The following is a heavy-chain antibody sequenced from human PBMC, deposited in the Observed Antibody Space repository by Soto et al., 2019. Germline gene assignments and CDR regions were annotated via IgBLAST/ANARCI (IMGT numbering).Heavy chain of an antibody. D-gene: IGHD3-22*01. CDR2: IYYSGST. J-gene: IGHJ4*02. CDR3: ARHGMDYYDSSGYYYSPYYFDY. CDR1: GGSISDHY. Sequence: SETLSLTCTVSGGSISDHYWSWIRQPPGKGLEWIGCIYYSGSTNYNPSLKSRVTISVDTSKNQFSLKLSSVTAADTAVYYCARHGMDYYDSSGYYYSPYYFDYWGQGTLVTVSS. V-gene: IGHV4-59*08.